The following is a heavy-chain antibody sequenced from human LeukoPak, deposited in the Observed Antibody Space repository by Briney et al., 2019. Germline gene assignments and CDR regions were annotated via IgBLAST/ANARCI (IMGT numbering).Heavy chain of an antibody. CDR3: ARGGPGWGLWYFDL. J-gene: IGHJ2*01. CDR2: IYTSGST. CDR1: GGSISSYY. V-gene: IGHV4-4*07. Sequence: SEALSLTCTVSGGSISSYYWSWIRQPAGKGLEWIGRIYTSGSTNYNPSLKSRVTMSVDTSKNQFSLKLSSVTAADTAVYYCARGGPGWGLWYFDLWGRGTLVTVSS. D-gene: IGHD7-27*01.